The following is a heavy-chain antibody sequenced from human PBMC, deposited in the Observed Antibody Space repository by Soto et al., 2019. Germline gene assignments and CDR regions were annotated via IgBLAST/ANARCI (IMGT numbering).Heavy chain of an antibody. J-gene: IGHJ4*02. V-gene: IGHV3-33*01. CDR2: IWYDGSNK. D-gene: IGHD3-22*01. Sequence: GESLKISCAASGFTFNSYGMHWVRQAPGKGLEWVAVIWYDGSNKYYADSVKGRFTISRDNSKNTLYLQMNSLRAEDTAVYYCARDRQGYYDSSGFDYWGQGTLVTVSS. CDR1: GFTFNSYG. CDR3: ARDRQGYYDSSGFDY.